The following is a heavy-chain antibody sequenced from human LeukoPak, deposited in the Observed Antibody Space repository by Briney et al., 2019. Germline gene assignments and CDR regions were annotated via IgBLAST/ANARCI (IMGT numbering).Heavy chain of an antibody. J-gene: IGHJ4*02. D-gene: IGHD2-21*02. CDR1: EFTFSSYW. Sequence: PGGSLRLSCAASEFTFSSYWMCWVRQDPGKGLAWVSCIKTDGSITAYAGSVKGRFTISRDNAKNTLYLQMNSLRADDTAVYYCARDGDAPMTDFDYWGQGTLVTVSS. CDR2: IKTDGSIT. CDR3: ARDGDAPMTDFDY. V-gene: IGHV3-74*01.